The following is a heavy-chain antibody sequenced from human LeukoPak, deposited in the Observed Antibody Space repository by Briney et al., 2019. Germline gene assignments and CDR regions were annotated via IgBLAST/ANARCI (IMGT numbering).Heavy chain of an antibody. J-gene: IGHJ4*02. V-gene: IGHV3-23*01. CDR1: GFTFSSYA. CDR3: AREYDYCSGGSCYSLTDY. Sequence: GGSLRLSCAASGFTFSSYAMSWVRQAPGKGLEWVSAIRVSGGSTYYADSVKGRFTISRDNSKNTLYLQMNSLRAEDTAVYYCAREYDYCSGGSCYSLTDYWGQGTLVTVSS. D-gene: IGHD2-15*01. CDR2: IRVSGGST.